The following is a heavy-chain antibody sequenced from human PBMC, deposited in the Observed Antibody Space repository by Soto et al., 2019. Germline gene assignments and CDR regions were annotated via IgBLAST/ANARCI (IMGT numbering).Heavy chain of an antibody. D-gene: IGHD7-27*01. CDR3: ARGVNWGSTYFDY. Sequence: GESLKISCKGSVYDFSTYWIAWVRQKPGQGLEWMGIIYPRDSDTRYSPSFQGQATISADESISTAYLQWNSLKASDTAIYYCARGVNWGSTYFDYWGPGTLVTVLL. CDR1: VYDFSTYW. V-gene: IGHV5-51*01. J-gene: IGHJ4*02. CDR2: IYPRDSDT.